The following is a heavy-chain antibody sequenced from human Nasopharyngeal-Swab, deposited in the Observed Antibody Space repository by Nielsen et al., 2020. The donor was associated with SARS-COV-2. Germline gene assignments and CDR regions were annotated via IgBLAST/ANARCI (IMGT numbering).Heavy chain of an antibody. CDR2: IYYSGGA. V-gene: IGHV4-61*05. Sequence: WIRQPPGKGLEWIGYIYYSGGANYNPSLKSRVTISVDKSKNQFSLKLSSVTAADTAVYYCASPQGSSGHYYMDVRGKGTTVTVSS. CDR3: ASPQGSSGHYYMDV. D-gene: IGHD3-22*01. J-gene: IGHJ6*03.